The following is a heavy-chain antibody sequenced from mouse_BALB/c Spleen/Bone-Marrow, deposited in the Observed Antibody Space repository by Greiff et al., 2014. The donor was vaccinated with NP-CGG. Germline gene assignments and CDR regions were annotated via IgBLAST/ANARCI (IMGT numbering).Heavy chain of an antibody. Sequence: LVESGAELAKPGASVKMSCKASGYTFTNYWMHWVKQRPGQGLEWIGYINLSTGYTEYNQKFKDKATLTADKSSGTAYMQLSSLTSEDSAVYYCARDDYDDYWGQGTTLTVSS. V-gene: IGHV1-7*01. CDR3: ARDDYDDY. J-gene: IGHJ2*01. CDR2: INLSTGYT. D-gene: IGHD2-4*01. CDR1: GYTFTNYW.